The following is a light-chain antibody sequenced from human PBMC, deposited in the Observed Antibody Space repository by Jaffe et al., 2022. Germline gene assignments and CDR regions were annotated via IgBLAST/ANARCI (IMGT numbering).Light chain of an antibody. J-gene: IGLJ3*02. Sequence: QSVLTQPPSVSGAPGQRVTISCTGSNSNIGAGYDVHWYQHLPGTAPKLLIYANSNRPSGVPDRFSGSKSGTSASLAITGLQAEDEADYYCQSYDSSLSAWVFGGGTRLTVL. CDR2: ANS. CDR3: QSYDSSLSAWV. CDR1: NSNIGAGYD. V-gene: IGLV1-40*01.